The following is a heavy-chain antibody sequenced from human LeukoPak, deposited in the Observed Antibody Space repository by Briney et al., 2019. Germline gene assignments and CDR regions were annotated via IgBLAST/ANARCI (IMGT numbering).Heavy chain of an antibody. V-gene: IGHV4-39*07. CDR1: GGSISSSSYY. CDR2: IYYSGNT. J-gene: IGHJ4*02. Sequence: SETLSLTCTVSGGSISSSSYYWGWIRQPPGKGLECIGSIYYSGNTYYNPSLKSRVTILVDTSRKQFSLKLNSVTAADTAVYYCARQGFGSSYFDYWGQGTLVTVSS. CDR3: ARQGFGSSYFDY. D-gene: IGHD3-16*01.